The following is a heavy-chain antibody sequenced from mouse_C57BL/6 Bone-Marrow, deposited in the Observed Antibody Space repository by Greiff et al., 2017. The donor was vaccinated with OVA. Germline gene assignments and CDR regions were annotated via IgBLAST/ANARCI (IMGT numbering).Heavy chain of an antibody. CDR3: ARKEVTTVVATPYAMDY. J-gene: IGHJ4*01. D-gene: IGHD1-1*01. CDR2: IYPRSGNT. Sequence: QVQLKESGAELARPGASVKLSCKASGYTFTSYGISWVKQRTGQGLEWIGEIYPRSGNTYYNEKFKGKATLTADKSSSTAYMELRSLTSEDSAVYFCARKEVTTVVATPYAMDYWGQGTSVTVSS. V-gene: IGHV1-81*01. CDR1: GYTFTSYG.